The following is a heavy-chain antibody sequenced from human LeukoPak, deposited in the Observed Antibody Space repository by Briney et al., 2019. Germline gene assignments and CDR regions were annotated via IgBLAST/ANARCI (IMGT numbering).Heavy chain of an antibody. Sequence: ETLSLTCTVSGGSISSYYWSWIRQPPGKGLEWIGYIYTSGSTNYNPSLKSRVTISVDTSKSQFSLKLSSVTAADTAVYYCARHGTVTTTYYYYYGMDVWGQGTTVNVSS. D-gene: IGHD4-17*01. V-gene: IGHV4-4*09. J-gene: IGHJ6*02. CDR2: IYTSGST. CDR3: ARHGTVTTTYYYYYGMDV. CDR1: GGSISSYY.